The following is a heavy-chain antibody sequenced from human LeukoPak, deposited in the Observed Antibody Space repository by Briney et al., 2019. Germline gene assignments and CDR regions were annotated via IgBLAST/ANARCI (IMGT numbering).Heavy chain of an antibody. V-gene: IGHV3-53*01. Sequence: QSGGSLRLSCAASGFTVSSNYMSWVRQASEKGLEWVSILYSGGSAYYADSVKGRFTISRDNSKNTLYLQMNSLRVEDTAVYYCARTMVESGRYDAFDIWGQGTLVSVSS. D-gene: IGHD4/OR15-4a*01. J-gene: IGHJ3*02. CDR1: GFTVSSNY. CDR3: ARTMVESGRYDAFDI. CDR2: LYSGGSA.